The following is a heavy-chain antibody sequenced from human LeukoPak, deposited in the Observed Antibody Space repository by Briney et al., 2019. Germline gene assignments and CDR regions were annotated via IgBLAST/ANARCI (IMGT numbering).Heavy chain of an antibody. V-gene: IGHV4-39*01. CDR2: IYYSGTT. CDR3: ARQRRYDYYMDV. Sequence: PSETLSLTCTVSGDSISSSNYYWGWIRQPPGKGPEWIGSIYYSGTTYHNPSLKSRVTISVDTSRNQFSLKVSSVTDADTAVYHCARQRRYDYYMDVWGKGTTVTVSS. CDR1: GDSISSSNYY. D-gene: IGHD3-9*01. J-gene: IGHJ6*03.